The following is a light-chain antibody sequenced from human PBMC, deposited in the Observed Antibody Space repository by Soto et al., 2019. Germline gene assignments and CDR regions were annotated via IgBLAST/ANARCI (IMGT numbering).Light chain of an antibody. CDR2: DVS. CDR3: SSYTSSSIPVV. J-gene: IGLJ2*01. Sequence: QSVLTQPASVSGSPGQWITISCTGTSSDVGGYNYVSWYQQHPGKAPKLMIYDVSNRPSGVSNRFSGSKSGNTASLTISGLQAEDEADYYCSSYTSSSIPVVFGGGTKLTVL. CDR1: SSDVGGYNY. V-gene: IGLV2-14*01.